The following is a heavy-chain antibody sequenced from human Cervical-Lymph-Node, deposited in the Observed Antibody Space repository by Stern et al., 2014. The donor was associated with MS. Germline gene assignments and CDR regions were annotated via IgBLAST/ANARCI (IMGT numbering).Heavy chain of an antibody. D-gene: IGHD1-1*01. V-gene: IGHV4-31*03. Sequence: QVQLQESGPGLVKPSQTPSLTCTVSGGSINNGDYYWSWVRQHPGKGLEWLGYIYYSGATYYNPSIKGRLTISVDTSKRHFSLKLTSVTAADTAVYYCARELSGMYGMDVWGQGTTVTVSS. CDR2: IYYSGAT. CDR1: GGSINNGDYY. CDR3: ARELSGMYGMDV. J-gene: IGHJ6*02.